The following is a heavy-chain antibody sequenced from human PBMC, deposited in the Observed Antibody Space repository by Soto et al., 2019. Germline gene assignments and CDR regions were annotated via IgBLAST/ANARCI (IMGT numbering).Heavy chain of an antibody. J-gene: IGHJ4*02. Sequence: EVQLLESGGCLVPPGGSLRLSCAASGFTFSSDAMSWVRQAPGKGLEWVSAISGSGGSTYYADSVKGRFTICRDDSKNTLYLQMNSLRAEDTVVYYCAKASPAISFGGVIVSHYWGQGTLVTVSS. V-gene: IGHV3-23*01. CDR1: GFTFSSDA. CDR3: AKASPAISFGGVIVSHY. D-gene: IGHD3-16*02. CDR2: ISGSGGST.